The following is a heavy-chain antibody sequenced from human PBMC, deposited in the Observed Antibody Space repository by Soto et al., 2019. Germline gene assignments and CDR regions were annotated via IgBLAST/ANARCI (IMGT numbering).Heavy chain of an antibody. J-gene: IGHJ4*02. Sequence: QITLKESGPTLVKPTQTLTLTCTFSGFSLSTSGVGVGWIRQPPGKALEWLALIYWDNAKRYSPSLKSRLTITKDTSKNHVVLTMTNMDPVDTATYYCARDIGGGGTTVTPVDYWGQGTLVTVSS. CDR3: ARDIGGGGTTVTPVDY. V-gene: IGHV2-5*02. CDR1: GFSLSTSGVG. CDR2: IYWDNAK. D-gene: IGHD4-17*01.